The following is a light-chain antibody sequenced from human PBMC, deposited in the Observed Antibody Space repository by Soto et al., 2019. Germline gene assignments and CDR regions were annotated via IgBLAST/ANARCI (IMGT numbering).Light chain of an antibody. CDR3: ASHTISNTLL. CDR2: GVT. Sequence: QSALTQPASVSGSPGQSITISCTATTSDFGPLQFVSWYQQHPGRVPKLLISGVTSRLSGVSNRFSGSKSGNTASLTISGLQAEDEADYYCASHTISNTLLFGAGTKLTVL. J-gene: IGLJ2*01. CDR1: TSDFGPLQF. V-gene: IGLV2-14*03.